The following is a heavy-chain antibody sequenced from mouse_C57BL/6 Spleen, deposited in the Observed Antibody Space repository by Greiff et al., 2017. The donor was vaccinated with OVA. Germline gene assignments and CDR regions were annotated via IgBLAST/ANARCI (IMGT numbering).Heavy chain of an antibody. D-gene: IGHD1-1*01. V-gene: IGHV1-55*01. CDR3: ARWGASRRGYFDY. CDR1: GYTFTSYW. Sequence: VQLQQSGAELVKPGASVKMSCKASGYTFTSYWITWVKQRPGQGLEWIGDIYPGSGSTTYNEKFKSKATLTVDTSSSTAYLQLTSLTSADSAVCYCARWGASRRGYFDYWGQGTTVTVSS. J-gene: IGHJ2*01. CDR2: IYPGSGST.